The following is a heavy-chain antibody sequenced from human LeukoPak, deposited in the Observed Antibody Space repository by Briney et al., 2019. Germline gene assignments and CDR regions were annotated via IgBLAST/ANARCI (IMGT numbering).Heavy chain of an antibody. J-gene: IGHJ4*02. Sequence: GGSLRLSCAGSGFTFSNYAMTWVRQAPGKGLEWVSGISSSGGTTYYADSVKGRFTISRDNSKNTLYLQMNSLRAEDTAVYYCAKDLRHYYDSSGYYGGGFDYWGQGTLVTVSS. CDR3: AKDLRHYYDSSGYYGGGFDY. D-gene: IGHD3-22*01. V-gene: IGHV3-23*01. CDR2: ISSSGGTT. CDR1: GFTFSNYA.